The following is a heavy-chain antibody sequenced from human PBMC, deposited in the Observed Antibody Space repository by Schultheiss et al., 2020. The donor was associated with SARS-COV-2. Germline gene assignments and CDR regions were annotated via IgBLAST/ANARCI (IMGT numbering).Heavy chain of an antibody. V-gene: IGHV1-18*04. CDR2: ISAYNGNT. D-gene: IGHD5-24*01. CDR3: ARHGLKRWLQFRRGQAFDY. CDR1: GYTFTSYG. Sequence: ASVKVSCKASGYTFTSYGISWVRQAPGQGLEWMGWISAYNGNTNYAQKLQGRVTMTTDTSTSTAYMELSSLRSEDTAVYYCARHGLKRWLQFRRGQAFDYWGQGTLVTVSS. J-gene: IGHJ4*02.